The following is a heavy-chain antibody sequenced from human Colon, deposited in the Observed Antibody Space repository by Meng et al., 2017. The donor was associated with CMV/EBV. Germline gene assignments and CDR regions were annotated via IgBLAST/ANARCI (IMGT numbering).Heavy chain of an antibody. J-gene: IGHJ4*02. Sequence: GGSLRLSCAASGITLSNYAMSWVRQAPGKGLEWVSRISGSGYSADYADSVKGRFTISRDNSKNTLFLQMNSMRVEDTAVYYCVRDNARVQGNIPILVVPQGFDYWGQGTVVTVAS. V-gene: IGHV3-23*01. CDR1: GITLSNYA. CDR2: ISGSGYSA. D-gene: IGHD3-22*01. CDR3: VRDNARVQGNIPILVVPQGFDY.